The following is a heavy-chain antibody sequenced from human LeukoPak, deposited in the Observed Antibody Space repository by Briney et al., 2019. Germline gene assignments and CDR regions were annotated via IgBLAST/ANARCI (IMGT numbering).Heavy chain of an antibody. CDR2: ISGSGGST. V-gene: IGHV3-23*01. D-gene: IGHD5-18*01. CDR3: ASIVDTAMVDSDAFDI. CDR1: GFTFSSYA. J-gene: IGHJ3*02. Sequence: GGSLRLSCAASGFTFSSYAMSWVRQAPGKGLEWVSAISGSGGSTYYADSVKGRFAISRDNAKNSLYLQMNSLRAEDTAVYYCASIVDTAMVDSDAFDIWGQGTMVTVSS.